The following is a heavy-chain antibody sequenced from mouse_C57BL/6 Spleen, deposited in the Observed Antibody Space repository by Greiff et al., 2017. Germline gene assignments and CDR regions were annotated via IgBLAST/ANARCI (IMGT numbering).Heavy chain of an antibody. V-gene: IGHV1-52*01. J-gene: IGHJ4*01. D-gene: IGHD1-1*01. CDR1: GYTFTSYW. Sequence: QVQLQQPGAELVRPGSSVTLSCKASGYTFTSYWMHWVKQRPIQGLEWIGNIDPSDSDTHYNQKFKDKATLTVDKSSSTAYMQLSSLTSEDSAVYCCTREATVAYARDYWGQGTSVTVSS. CDR3: TREATVAYARDY. CDR2: IDPSDSDT.